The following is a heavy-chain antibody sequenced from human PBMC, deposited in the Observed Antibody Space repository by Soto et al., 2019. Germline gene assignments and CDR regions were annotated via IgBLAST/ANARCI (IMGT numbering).Heavy chain of an antibody. CDR3: AKDGSRAPWGSYRYTFLDY. J-gene: IGHJ4*02. CDR2: ISGSGGST. Sequence: GGSLRLSCAASGFTFSSYAMSWVRQAPGKGLEWVSAISGSGGSTYYADSVKGRFTISRDNSKNTLYLQMNSLRAEDTAVYYCAKDGSRAPWGSYRYTFLDYWGQGTLVTVSS. V-gene: IGHV3-23*01. CDR1: GFTFSSYA. D-gene: IGHD3-16*02.